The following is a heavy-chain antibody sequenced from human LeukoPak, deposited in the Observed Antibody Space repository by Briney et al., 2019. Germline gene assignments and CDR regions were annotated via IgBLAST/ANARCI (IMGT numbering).Heavy chain of an antibody. Sequence: SETLSLTCTVSGYSISSGYYWGWIRQPPGKGLEWITSIYHSGSTYYNLSLKSRVTISVDTSKNQFSLKLSSVTAADTAVYYCARDGRIRFPVTDWIDPWGQGTLVTVST. CDR3: ARDGRIRFPVTDWIDP. CDR1: GYSISSGYY. J-gene: IGHJ5*02. D-gene: IGHD3-3*01. V-gene: IGHV4-38-2*02. CDR2: IYHSGST.